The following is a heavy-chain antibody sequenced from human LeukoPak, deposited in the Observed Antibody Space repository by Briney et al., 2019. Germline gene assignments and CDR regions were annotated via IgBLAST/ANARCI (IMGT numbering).Heavy chain of an antibody. Sequence: ASVKVSCKASGYTFTSYDSNWVRQATGQGLEWMGWMNPNSGNTGYAQKFQGRVTMTRNTSISTAYMELSSLRSEDTAVYYCATTHLFYCSSTSCPSDYWGQGTLVTVSS. V-gene: IGHV1-8*01. D-gene: IGHD2-2*01. CDR2: MNPNSGNT. CDR1: GYTFTSYD. CDR3: ATTHLFYCSSTSCPSDY. J-gene: IGHJ4*02.